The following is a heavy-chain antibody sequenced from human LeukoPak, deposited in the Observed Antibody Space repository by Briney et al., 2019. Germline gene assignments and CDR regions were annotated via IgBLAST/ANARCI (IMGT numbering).Heavy chain of an antibody. CDR1: GFTFSTFA. CDR2: IFPSGGEI. D-gene: IGHD3-10*02. CDR3: AELGITMIGGV. J-gene: IGHJ6*04. Sequence: GGSLRLSCEASGFTFSTFAMIWVRQPPGKGLEWVSSIFPSGGEIHYADSVKGRFTISRDNAKNSLYLQMNSLRAEDTAVYYCAELGITMIGGVWGKGTTVTISS. V-gene: IGHV3-21*01.